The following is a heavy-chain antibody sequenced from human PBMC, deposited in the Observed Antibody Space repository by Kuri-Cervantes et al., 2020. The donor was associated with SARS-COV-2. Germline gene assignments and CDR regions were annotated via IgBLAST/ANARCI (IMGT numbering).Heavy chain of an antibody. J-gene: IGHJ6*02. CDR2: ISYDGSNK. CDR3: AKEEKVLRFLEWLGGMDV. D-gene: IGHD3-3*01. Sequence: GESLKISCTASVLTLHSYGMHWVRQAPGKGLEWVAVISYDGSNKYYADSVKGRFTISRDNSKNTLYLQMNSPRAEDTAVYYCAKEEKVLRFLEWLGGMDVWGQGTTVTVSS. CDR1: VLTLHSYG. V-gene: IGHV3-30*18.